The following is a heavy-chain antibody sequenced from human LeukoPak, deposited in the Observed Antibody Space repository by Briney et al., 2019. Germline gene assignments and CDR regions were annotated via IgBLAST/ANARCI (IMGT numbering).Heavy chain of an antibody. Sequence: GGSLRLSCAASGFTFRSYAMSWVRQAPGKGLVWVSRINSDGSSTSNADSVKGRFTISRDNAKNTLYLQMNSLRAEDTAVYYCARASSGSFDYWGQGTLVTVSS. CDR1: GFTFRSYA. D-gene: IGHD1-26*01. CDR2: INSDGSST. CDR3: ARASSGSFDY. J-gene: IGHJ4*02. V-gene: IGHV3-74*01.